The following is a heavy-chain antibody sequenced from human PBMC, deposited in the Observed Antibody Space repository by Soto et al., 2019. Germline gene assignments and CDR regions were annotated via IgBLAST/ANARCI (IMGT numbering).Heavy chain of an antibody. CDR1: GGSISSDIW. V-gene: IGHV4-4*02. D-gene: IGHD6-19*01. Sequence: QVQLQESGPGLVKPSGTLSLTCAVSGGSISSDIWWSWVRQPPGKGLEWIGEIQHSGSTNCNPSLKSRVTISLDKSKNQFSLKLSSVTAADTALYYCARKTTVAANWFDPWGQGTLVTVSS. J-gene: IGHJ5*02. CDR3: ARKTTVAANWFDP. CDR2: IQHSGST.